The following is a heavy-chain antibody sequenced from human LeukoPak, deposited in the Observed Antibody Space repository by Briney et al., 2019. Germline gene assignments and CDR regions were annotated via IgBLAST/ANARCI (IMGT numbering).Heavy chain of an antibody. CDR3: ATSSDTAMVFDY. J-gene: IGHJ4*02. D-gene: IGHD5-18*01. CDR1: GFTFSTYW. V-gene: IGHV3-74*01. CDR2: INSDGSTP. Sequence: GGSLRLSCAASGFTFSTYWMHWVRQAPGKGLVWVSRINSDGSTPSYADSVKGRFTISRDNAKNTLYLQMNSLRAEDTAVYYCATSSDTAMVFDYWGQGTLVTVSS.